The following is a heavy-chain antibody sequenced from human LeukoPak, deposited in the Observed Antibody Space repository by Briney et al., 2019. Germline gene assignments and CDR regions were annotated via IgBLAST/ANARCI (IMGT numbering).Heavy chain of an antibody. CDR1: GYTFTGNY. D-gene: IGHD3-10*01. CDR2: INPNSGDT. Sequence: ASVKVSCKASGYTFTGNYMHWVRQAPGQGLEWMGWINPNSGDTNYAQNFQGRVTMTRDTSISTAYMELSRLRSDDTAVYFCARQTMVRGDPFDYWGQGTLVTVSS. J-gene: IGHJ4*02. V-gene: IGHV1-2*02. CDR3: ARQTMVRGDPFDY.